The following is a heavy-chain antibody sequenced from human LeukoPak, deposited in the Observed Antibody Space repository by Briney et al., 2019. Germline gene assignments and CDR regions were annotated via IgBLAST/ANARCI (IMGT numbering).Heavy chain of an antibody. CDR3: ASSRELRDTPHADSSTNDYYYYGMDV. V-gene: IGHV1-18*01. CDR1: GYTFTSYG. Sequence: GASVTVSCKASGYTFTSYGISWLRQPPGQGREWLGWINGYNGNTKHEQKFECRVTITTNKATSTADMELSSLRSEETAVYYCASSRELRDTPHADSSTNDYYYYGMDVWGQGTTVTVSS. J-gene: IGHJ6*02. CDR2: INGYNGNT. D-gene: IGHD1-26*01.